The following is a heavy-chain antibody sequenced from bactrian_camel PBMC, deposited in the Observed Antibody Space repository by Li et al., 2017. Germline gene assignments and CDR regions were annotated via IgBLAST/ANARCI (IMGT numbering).Heavy chain of an antibody. D-gene: IGHD3*01. V-gene: IGHV3S56*01. J-gene: IGHJ6*01. CDR2: IDHTGRI. CDR1: GFAGYSYC. CDR3: GADRSYECYSGSFPRPTSFGY. Sequence: HVQLVESGGGSVQAGGSLRLSCAVSGFAGYSYCMAWFRVRPGKEPEGLATIDHTGRINYADSVKGRFTISQDFAKKTVYLQMNNLGPEDSAIYHCGADRSYECYSGSFPRPTSFGYWGQGTQVTVS.